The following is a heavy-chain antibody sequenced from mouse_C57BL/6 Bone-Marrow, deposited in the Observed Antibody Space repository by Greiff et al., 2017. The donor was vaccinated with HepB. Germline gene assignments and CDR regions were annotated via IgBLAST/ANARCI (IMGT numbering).Heavy chain of an antibody. J-gene: IGHJ4*01. Sequence: DVKLQESGEGLVKPGGSLKLSCAASGFTFSSYAMSWVRQTPEKRLEWVAYISSGGDYIYYADTVKGRFTISRDNAKNTLYLQMSSLKSEDTAMYYCTRVYYYGSSWGYAMDYWGQGTSVTVSS. CDR2: ISSGGDYI. D-gene: IGHD1-1*01. V-gene: IGHV5-9-1*02. CDR1: GFTFSSYA. CDR3: TRVYYYGSSWGYAMDY.